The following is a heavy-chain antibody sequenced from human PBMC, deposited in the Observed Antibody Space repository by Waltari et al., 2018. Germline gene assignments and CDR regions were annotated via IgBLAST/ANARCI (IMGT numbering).Heavy chain of an antibody. CDR3: VRQNGGSNDPFDY. J-gene: IGHJ4*02. CDR1: GYSFTTYW. Sequence: EVQLVQSGAELKKPGESLTISCKGSGYSFTTYWIGWVRQMPGKGLEWMGIIYPSDSLTRDSPSFQGQVTISADKSISTAYLQWSSLKASDTAMYYCVRQNGGSNDPFDYWGQGTLVTVSS. D-gene: IGHD2-15*01. V-gene: IGHV5-51*01. CDR2: IYPSDSLT.